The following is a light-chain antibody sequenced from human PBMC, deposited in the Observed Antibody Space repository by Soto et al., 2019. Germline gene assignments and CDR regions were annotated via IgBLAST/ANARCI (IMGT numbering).Light chain of an antibody. Sequence: EIVLTQSPATLSLSPGERATLSCRASQTVSSNFLAWYQQKPGQAPRLLIYGASTRATGIPDRFSGSGSGTDFTLTISSLEPEDLAVYYCQQYDRSAWTFGQGTKVEVK. CDR3: QQYDRSAWT. V-gene: IGKV3-20*01. CDR2: GAS. J-gene: IGKJ1*01. CDR1: QTVSSNF.